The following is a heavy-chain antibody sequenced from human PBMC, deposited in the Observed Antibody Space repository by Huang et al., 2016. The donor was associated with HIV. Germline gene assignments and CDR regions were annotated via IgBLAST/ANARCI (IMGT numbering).Heavy chain of an antibody. Sequence: EVQLLESGGGLVQPGGSLRLSCAASGFTFSSYAMSWVRQAPGEGMEWGSSITGRGSSSYYADSGKCRFTISRDNSKNTLYRQMNSLRAEDTAIYYCAKADSGAAAGSLVDYWGQGTLVTVSS. CDR1: GFTFSSYA. CDR3: AKADSGAAAGSLVDY. D-gene: IGHD6-13*01. CDR2: ITGRGSSS. J-gene: IGHJ4*02. V-gene: IGHV3-23*01.